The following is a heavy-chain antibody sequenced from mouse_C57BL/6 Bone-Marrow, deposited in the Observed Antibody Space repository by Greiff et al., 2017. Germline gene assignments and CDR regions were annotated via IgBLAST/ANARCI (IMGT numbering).Heavy chain of an antibody. CDR3: TTLLHGSSSEGFAY. CDR2: IDPENGDT. J-gene: IGHJ3*01. V-gene: IGHV14-4*01. CDR1: GFNIKDDY. D-gene: IGHD1-1*01. Sequence: EVQLQQSGAELVRPGASVKLSCTASGFNIKDDYMHWVKQRPEQGLEWIGWIDPENGDTEYASKFQGKATITADTSSNTAYLQPSSLTSEDTAVYYCTTLLHGSSSEGFAYWGQGTLVTVSA.